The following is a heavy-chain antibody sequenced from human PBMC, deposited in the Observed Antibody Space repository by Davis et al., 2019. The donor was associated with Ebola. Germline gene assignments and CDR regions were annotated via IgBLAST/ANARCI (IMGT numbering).Heavy chain of an antibody. CDR2: INHSGST. J-gene: IGHJ6*02. V-gene: IGHV4-34*01. CDR1: GGSFSGYY. Sequence: SETLSLTCAVYGGSFSGYYWSWIRQPPGKGLEWIGEINHSGSTNYNPSLKSRVTISVDTSKNQFSLKLSSVTAADTAVYYCARLIYYYGMDVWGQGTTVTVSS. CDR3: ARLIYYYGMDV.